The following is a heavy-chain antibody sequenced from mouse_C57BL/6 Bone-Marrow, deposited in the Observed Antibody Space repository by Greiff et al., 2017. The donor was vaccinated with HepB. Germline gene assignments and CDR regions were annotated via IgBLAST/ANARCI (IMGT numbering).Heavy chain of an antibody. CDR1: GFTFSSYA. V-gene: IGHV5-4*01. J-gene: IGHJ4*01. CDR2: ISDGGSYT. Sequence: EVQVVESGGGLVKPGGSLKLSCAASGFTFSSYAMSWVRQTPEKRLEWVATISDGGSYTYYPDNVKGRFTISRDNAKNNLYLQMSHLKSEDTAMYYCARDTIYYYGSSYAMDYWGQGTSVTVSS. D-gene: IGHD1-1*01. CDR3: ARDTIYYYGSSYAMDY.